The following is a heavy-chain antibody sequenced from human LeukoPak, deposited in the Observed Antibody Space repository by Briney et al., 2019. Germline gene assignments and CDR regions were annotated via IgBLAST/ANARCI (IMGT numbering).Heavy chain of an antibody. Sequence: SETLSLTXTVSSASIXXXXXXXIRQPPGKXXXXXXXVHYPATTIYNPSLXSXVAISLDASKKQFSLKMTSVTAADTAVYYCARQVDSSSGGWYFDYWGQGTVVDVSS. CDR1: SASIXXXX. D-gene: IGHD6-19*01. CDR2: VHYPATT. J-gene: IGHJ4*02. CDR3: ARQVDSSSGGWYFDY. V-gene: IGHV4-59*08.